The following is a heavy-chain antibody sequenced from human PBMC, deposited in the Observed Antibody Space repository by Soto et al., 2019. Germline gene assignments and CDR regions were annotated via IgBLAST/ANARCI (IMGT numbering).Heavy chain of an antibody. D-gene: IGHD4-17*01. CDR1: GCAFSNYW. CDR3: ARFRVDGDSVP. CDR2: INGDGSST. V-gene: IGHV3-74*01. Sequence: ELQLVQSGGGLVQPGGSLRLSCAASGCAFSNYWMHWVRQAPGKGLVWVSRINGDGSSTSYADSVRGRFTISRDNAENALYLQMNSLRPEDTALYYCARFRVDGDSVPWGQGTLLTVSS. J-gene: IGHJ5*02.